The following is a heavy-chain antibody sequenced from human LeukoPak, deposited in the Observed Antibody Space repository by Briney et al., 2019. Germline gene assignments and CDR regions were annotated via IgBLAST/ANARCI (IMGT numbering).Heavy chain of an antibody. J-gene: IGHJ6*02. CDR1: GFTFGHYA. D-gene: IGHD3-10*01. CDR3: AKDRGGFFGSGTSYYFYGMDV. CDR2: ISGDGDGT. Sequence: GGSLRLSCAASGFTFGHYAMHWVRHAPGKGLEWVSVISGDGDGTHYIDSVKGRFSISRDQSRNSLHLQMDTLRAEDTAVYYCAKDRGGFFGSGTSYYFYGMDVWGQGTTVTVSS. V-gene: IGHV3-43*02.